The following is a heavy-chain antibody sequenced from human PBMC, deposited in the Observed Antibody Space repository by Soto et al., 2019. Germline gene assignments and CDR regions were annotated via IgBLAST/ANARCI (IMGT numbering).Heavy chain of an antibody. V-gene: IGHV4-31*03. D-gene: IGHD3-10*01. Sequence: QVQLQESGPGLVKPSQTLSLTCTVSGGSISSGVYYWSWIRQHPGKGLEWIGYIYYSGSTPYNPYLKSRVTISVESSKNEFSLNLSSVTAADTAVYYCATRTDYYYGSGSLGGMDVWGQGTRVTVSS. CDR3: ATRTDYYYGSGSLGGMDV. J-gene: IGHJ6*02. CDR2: IYYSGST. CDR1: GGSISSGVYY.